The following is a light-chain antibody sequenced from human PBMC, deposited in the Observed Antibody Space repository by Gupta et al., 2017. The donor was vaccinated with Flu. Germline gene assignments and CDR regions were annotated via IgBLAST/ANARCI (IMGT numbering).Light chain of an antibody. V-gene: IGLV2-11*01. CDR1: GIDVSDYNY. Sequence: QSALTQPRSVSGSPRQSVTISCTASGIDVSDYNYVSWYQQYPGKAPKLLIYDVYRRPSGVPHRFSGSKFDNTASLTISGLQADDEADYYCCSYAASSTYVFGSGTKVIVL. J-gene: IGLJ1*01. CDR3: CSYAASSTYV. CDR2: DVY.